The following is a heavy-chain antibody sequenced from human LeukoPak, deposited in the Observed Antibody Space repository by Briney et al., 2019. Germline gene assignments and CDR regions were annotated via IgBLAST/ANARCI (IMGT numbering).Heavy chain of an antibody. CDR1: GFTFSSYA. CDR2: ISYDGSNK. D-gene: IGHD3-9*01. Sequence: GRSLRLSCAASGFTFSSYAMHWVRQAPGKGLEWVAVISYDGSNKYYADSVKGRFTISRDNSKNTLYLQMNSLRAEDTAVYYCARDHYDILTGYYNGFDYWGQGTLVTVSS. CDR3: ARDHYDILTGYYNGFDY. J-gene: IGHJ4*02. V-gene: IGHV3-30-3*01.